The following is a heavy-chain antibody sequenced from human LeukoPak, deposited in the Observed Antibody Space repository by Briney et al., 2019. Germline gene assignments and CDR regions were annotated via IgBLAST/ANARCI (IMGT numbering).Heavy chain of an antibody. CDR2: TYYRSKWYN. J-gene: IGHJ4*02. CDR1: GDSVSSNRAS. V-gene: IGHV6-1*01. Sequence: QTLSLTCAISGDSVSSNRASWTWIRQSPSRGLEWLGRTYYRSKWYNHYAVSLKSRISINPDTSKNQFSLQLNSVTPEDTAVYYCSRSDGASDFDYWGQGTLVSVSS. D-gene: IGHD5-24*01. CDR3: SRSDGASDFDY.